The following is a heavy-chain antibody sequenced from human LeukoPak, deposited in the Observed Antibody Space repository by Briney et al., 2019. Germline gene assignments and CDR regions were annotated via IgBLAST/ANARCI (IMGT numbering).Heavy chain of an antibody. J-gene: IGHJ6*02. D-gene: IGHD1-26*01. Sequence: PGGSLRLSCAASGFTFSSYWTSWVRQAPGKGLEWVANIKQDGSEKYYVDSVKGRFTISRDNAKNSLYLQMNSLRAEDTAVYYCAREGAYYYYGMDVWGQGTTVTVSS. CDR2: IKQDGSEK. CDR1: GFTFSSYW. V-gene: IGHV3-7*03. CDR3: AREGAYYYYGMDV.